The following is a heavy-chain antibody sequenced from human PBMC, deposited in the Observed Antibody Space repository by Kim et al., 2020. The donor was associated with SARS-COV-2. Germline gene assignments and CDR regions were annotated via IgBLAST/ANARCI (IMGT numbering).Heavy chain of an antibody. D-gene: IGHD3-10*01. V-gene: IGHV3-23*01. Sequence: SVKSRFTIPKSTAKNPVYLQMNSLRAEDTAVYYCARPPYGSGSYHWFDPWGQGTLVTVSS. J-gene: IGHJ5*02. CDR3: ARPPYGSGSYHWFDP.